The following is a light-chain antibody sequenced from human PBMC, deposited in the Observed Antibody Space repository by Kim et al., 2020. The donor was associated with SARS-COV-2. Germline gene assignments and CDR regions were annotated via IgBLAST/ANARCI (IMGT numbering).Light chain of an antibody. CDR3: QQYNSSPRT. V-gene: IGKV1-16*02. Sequence: DIQMTQSPSSLSASVGDRVIITCRASQGITNYLAWFQQKPGKAPNSLIYAASTLQTGVPSQFSCSGSGTDFTLTISSLQSEDVATYYCQQYNSSPRTFGQGTKVDIK. J-gene: IGKJ1*01. CDR1: QGITNY. CDR2: AAS.